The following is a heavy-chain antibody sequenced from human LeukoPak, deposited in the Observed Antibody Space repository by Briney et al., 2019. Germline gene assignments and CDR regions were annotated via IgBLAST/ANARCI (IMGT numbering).Heavy chain of an antibody. CDR3: ATTDY. CDR2: IIPMPGTV. J-gene: IGHJ4*02. Sequence: GSSVKVSCKASGGTFTSYTVSWVRQAPGQGLEWMGRIIPMPGTVKYAQKFQGRVTITTDESTSTAYMELSSLRSEDTAVYYCATTDYWGQGTLVTASS. CDR1: GGTFTSYT. V-gene: IGHV1-69*16.